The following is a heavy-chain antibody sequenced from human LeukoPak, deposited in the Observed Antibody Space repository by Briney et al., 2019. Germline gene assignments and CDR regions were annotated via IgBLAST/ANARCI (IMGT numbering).Heavy chain of an antibody. D-gene: IGHD6-13*01. CDR3: ARGGTIAGYDY. CDR2: MNPNSGNT. J-gene: IGHJ4*02. CDR1: GYTFTSYD. Sequence: ASVTVSCKASGYTFTSYDINWVRQATGQGLEWMGWMNPNSGNTGYAQKFQGRVSITRNTSISTAYMELSSLRSEDTAVYYCARGGTIAGYDYWGQGTLVTVSS. V-gene: IGHV1-8*03.